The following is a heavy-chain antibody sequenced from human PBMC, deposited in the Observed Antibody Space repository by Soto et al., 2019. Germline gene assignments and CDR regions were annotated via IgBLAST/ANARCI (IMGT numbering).Heavy chain of an antibody. D-gene: IGHD2-2*01. J-gene: IGHJ5*02. CDR3: AREAWAGYCSSTSCYGSYNWFDP. Sequence: QVQLVQSGAEVKKPGASVKVSCKASGYTFTSYGISWVRQAPGQGLEWMGWISAYNGITNYAQKLQGRVTMTTDTSTSTAYMELRSLRSDDTAVYYCAREAWAGYCSSTSCYGSYNWFDPWGQGTLVTVSS. V-gene: IGHV1-18*01. CDR2: ISAYNGIT. CDR1: GYTFTSYG.